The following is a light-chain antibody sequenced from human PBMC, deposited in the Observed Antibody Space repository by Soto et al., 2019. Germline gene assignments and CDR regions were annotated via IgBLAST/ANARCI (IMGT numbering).Light chain of an antibody. CDR1: QSIDTY. CDR3: QQRPTWPALS. V-gene: IGKV3-11*01. Sequence: EIVLTQSPGTLYLSPGERSTLSCRASQSIDTYLAWYQQKPGQAPRLLIYDTSKRATGIPARFSGSGSGTNVSLTISSLEHEDFAVYYCQQRPTWPALSFGGGTRVEL. J-gene: IGKJ4*01. CDR2: DTS.